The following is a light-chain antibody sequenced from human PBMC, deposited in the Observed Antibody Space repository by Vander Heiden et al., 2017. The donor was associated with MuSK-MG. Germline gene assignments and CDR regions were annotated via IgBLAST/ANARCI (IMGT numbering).Light chain of an antibody. V-gene: IGKV1-33*01. J-gene: IGKJ2*01. CDR2: DAS. CDR1: QDISNY. Sequence: DIPLTRPPSSQTSSVGDRVTITCQASQDISNYLNRYQQKPVIAPKLLIYDASNLKTRVPSTLRASASGTDFSFTIMILHPDHFATYCCQQYERHPQTFGQGTKLELK. CDR3: QQYERHPQT.